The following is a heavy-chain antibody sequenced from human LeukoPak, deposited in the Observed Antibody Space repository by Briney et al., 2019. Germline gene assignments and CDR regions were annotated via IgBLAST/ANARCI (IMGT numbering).Heavy chain of an antibody. D-gene: IGHD5-24*01. CDR2: ISFSGANS. CDR1: GFIFSDSA. CDR3: ARDIQLST. Sequence: GGSLRLSCAASGFIFSDSAMTWVRQAPGKGLDWVSLISFSGANSYYADSVKGRFTISRDNSKDTLFLQMNSLRAEDTAIYYCARDIQLSTWGLGTMVTVSS. V-gene: IGHV3-23*01. J-gene: IGHJ3*01.